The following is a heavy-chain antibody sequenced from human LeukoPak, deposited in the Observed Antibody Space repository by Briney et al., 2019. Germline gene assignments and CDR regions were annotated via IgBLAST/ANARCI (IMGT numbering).Heavy chain of an antibody. CDR3: AREGAVAGINWFDP. J-gene: IGHJ5*02. D-gene: IGHD6-19*01. CDR1: GGSFSGYY. V-gene: IGHV4-34*01. Sequence: SETLSLTCAVYGGSFSGYYWSWIRQPPGKGLEWIGEINHSGSTNYNPSLKSRVTISVDTSKNQFSLKLSSVTAADTAVYYCAREGAVAGINWFDPWGQGTLVTVSS. CDR2: INHSGST.